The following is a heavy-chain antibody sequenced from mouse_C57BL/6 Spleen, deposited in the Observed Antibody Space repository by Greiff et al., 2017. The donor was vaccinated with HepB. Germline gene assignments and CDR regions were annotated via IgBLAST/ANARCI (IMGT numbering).Heavy chain of an antibody. CDR1: GFTFSSYG. Sequence: EVMLVESGGDLVKPGGSLKLSCAASGFTFSSYGMSWVRQTPDKRLEWVATISSGGSYTYYPDSVKGRFTISRDNAKNTLYLQMSSLKSEDTAMYYCARPYDSNWYFDVWGTRTTVTVSS. D-gene: IGHD2-4*01. V-gene: IGHV5-6*01. CDR2: ISSGGSYT. CDR3: ARPYDSNWYFDV. J-gene: IGHJ1*03.